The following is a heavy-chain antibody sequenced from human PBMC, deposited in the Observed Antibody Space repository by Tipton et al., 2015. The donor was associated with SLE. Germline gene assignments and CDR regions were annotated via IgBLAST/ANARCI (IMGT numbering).Heavy chain of an antibody. D-gene: IGHD3/OR15-3a*01. CDR1: GGSINTTDYY. J-gene: IGHJ4*02. Sequence: TLSLTCTVSGGSINTTDYYWGWLRQPPGERLEWIGTIFYDGGPYYNPSLKSRVTISVDTSKNQFSLRLNSVTAADTSVYYCARQVYDFTYYFDYWGQGTLVSVSS. CDR3: ARQVYDFTYYFDY. V-gene: IGHV4-39*07. CDR2: IFYDGGP.